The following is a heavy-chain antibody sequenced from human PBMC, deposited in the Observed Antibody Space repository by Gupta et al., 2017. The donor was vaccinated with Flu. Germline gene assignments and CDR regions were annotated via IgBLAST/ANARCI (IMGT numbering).Heavy chain of an antibody. D-gene: IGHD2-15*01. Sequence: APGNGLEWVSYISSSGHTIYYADSVKGRFTISRDNAKNSVYLQMNSLRAEDTAVYYCARETGYCNSGSCYQYYYGMDVWGQGTTVTVSS. V-gene: IGHV3-11*01. CDR3: ARETGYCNSGSCYQYYYGMDV. CDR2: ISSSGHTI. J-gene: IGHJ6*02.